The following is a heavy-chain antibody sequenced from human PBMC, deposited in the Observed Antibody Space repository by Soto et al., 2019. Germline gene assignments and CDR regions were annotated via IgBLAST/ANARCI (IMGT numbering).Heavy chain of an antibody. J-gene: IGHJ4*02. Sequence: RQAPGQGLEWMGGIIPIFGTANYAQKFQGRVTITADESTSTAYMELSSLRSEDTAVYYCASKKGPGEIDYWGQGTLVTVSS. D-gene: IGHD4-17*01. V-gene: IGHV1-69*01. CDR2: IIPIFGTA. CDR3: ASKKGPGEIDY.